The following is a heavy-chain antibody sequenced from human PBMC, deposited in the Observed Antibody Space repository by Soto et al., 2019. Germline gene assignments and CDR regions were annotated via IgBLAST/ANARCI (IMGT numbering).Heavy chain of an antibody. CDR2: IYHSGST. D-gene: IGHD6-6*01. V-gene: IGHV4-4*02. J-gene: IGHJ4*02. CDR1: GGSISSSNW. Sequence: PSETLSLTCAVSGGSISSSNWWSWVRQPPGKGLEWIGEIYHSGSTNYNPSLKSRVTKSVDTSKNQFSLKLSSVTAADTAVYYCAREATIASRLDSWGQGTLVTVSS. CDR3: AREATIASRLDS.